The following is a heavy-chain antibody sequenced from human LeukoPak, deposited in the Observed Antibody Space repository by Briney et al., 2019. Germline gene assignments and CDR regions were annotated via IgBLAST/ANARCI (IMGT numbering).Heavy chain of an antibody. V-gene: IGHV1-18*01. Sequence: GASVKVSCKASGYTFTSYGISWVRQAPGQGLEWMGWISAYNGNTNYAQKLQGRVTMTEDTSTDTAYMELSSLRSDDTAVYYCATDPGEIVPAAKGPRGDYCYGMDVWGQGTTVTVSS. CDR1: GYTFTSYG. D-gene: IGHD2-2*01. CDR2: ISAYNGNT. CDR3: ATDPGEIVPAAKGPRGDYCYGMDV. J-gene: IGHJ6*02.